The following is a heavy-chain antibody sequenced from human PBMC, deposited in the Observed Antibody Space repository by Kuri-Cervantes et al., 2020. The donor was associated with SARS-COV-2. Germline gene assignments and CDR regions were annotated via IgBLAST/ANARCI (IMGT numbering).Heavy chain of an antibody. V-gene: IGHV3-33*08. J-gene: IGHJ6*02. CDR2: IWYDGSNK. CDR1: GFTFSSYG. D-gene: IGHD2-15*01. CDR3: ARSSGQIFYYYGMDV. Sequence: GESLKISCAASGFTFSSYGMHWVRQAPGKGLEWVAVIWYDGSNKYYADSVKGRFTISRDNSKNTLYLQMNSLRAEDTAVYYCARSSGQIFYYYGMDVWGQRTTVTVSS.